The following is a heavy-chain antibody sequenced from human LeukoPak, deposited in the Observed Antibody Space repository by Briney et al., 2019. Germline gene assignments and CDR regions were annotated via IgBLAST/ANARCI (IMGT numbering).Heavy chain of an antibody. D-gene: IGHD3-3*01. J-gene: IGHJ6*03. CDR2: MNPNSGNT. Sequence: GASVKVSCKASGYTCTSYDFIWVRQATAQGLEWMGWMNPNSGNTGYAQKFQGRVTITRNTSISKAYIELSSLRYDDTAVSYCPIVYYFLRGLNYCYYRGVGGRGTAIIV. CDR3: PIVYYFLRGLNYCYYRGV. V-gene: IGHV1-8*03. CDR1: GYTCTSYD.